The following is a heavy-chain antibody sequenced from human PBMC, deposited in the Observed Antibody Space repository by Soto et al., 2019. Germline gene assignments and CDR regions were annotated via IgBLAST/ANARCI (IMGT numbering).Heavy chain of an antibody. D-gene: IGHD6-19*01. CDR1: GFTFSSYG. CDR2: IWYDGTNK. V-gene: IGHV3-33*01. J-gene: IGHJ4*02. Sequence: GGSLRLSCGASGFTFSSYGMHWVRQAPGKGLEWVAVIWYDGTNKYYADSVEGRFTISRDNSKNTLYLQMNSLRAEDTAVYYCARVQYSSGWAFDYWGQGTLVTVSS. CDR3: ARVQYSSGWAFDY.